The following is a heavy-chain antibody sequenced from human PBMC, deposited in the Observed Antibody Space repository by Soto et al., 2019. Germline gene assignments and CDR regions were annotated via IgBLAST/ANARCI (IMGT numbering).Heavy chain of an antibody. J-gene: IGHJ4*02. D-gene: IGHD2-2*01. CDR3: ARDYCTSTRCYGPDY. CDR1: GYTFTGYY. CDR2: INPNSGGT. V-gene: IGHV1-2*04. Sequence: ASVKVSCKASGYTFTGYYMHWVRQAPGQGLEWMGWINPNSGGTNYAQKFQGWVTMTRDTSISTAYMELSRLRSDDAAVYYCARDYCTSTRCYGPDYWGQGTLVTVSS.